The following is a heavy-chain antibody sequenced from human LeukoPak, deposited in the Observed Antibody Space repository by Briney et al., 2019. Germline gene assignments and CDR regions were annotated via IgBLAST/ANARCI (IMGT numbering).Heavy chain of an antibody. CDR1: GFTFSSYS. CDR2: ISSSSSYI. V-gene: IGHV3-21*01. CDR3: ARAHGATIEQDY. Sequence: PGGSLRLSCAASGFTFSSYSMNWVRQAPGKGLEWVSSISSSSSYIYYADSVKGRFTISRDNAKNSLYLQMNSLRAEDTAVYYCARAHGATIEQDYWGQGTLVTVSS. J-gene: IGHJ4*02. D-gene: IGHD5-12*01.